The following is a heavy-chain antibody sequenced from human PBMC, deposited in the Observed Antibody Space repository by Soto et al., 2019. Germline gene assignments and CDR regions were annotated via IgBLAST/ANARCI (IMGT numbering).Heavy chain of an antibody. CDR2: INHSGST. J-gene: IGHJ6*02. V-gene: IGHV4-34*01. CDR3: ARGRGYSYGSSTIYGMDV. D-gene: IGHD5-18*01. Sequence: WETLCLPSAVVGWYFGGYYWSWIRQPPGKGLEWIGEINHSGSTNYNPSLKSRVTISVDTSKNQFSLKLSSVTAADTAVYYCARGRGYSYGSSTIYGMDVWGQGTTVTVS. CDR1: GWYFGGYY.